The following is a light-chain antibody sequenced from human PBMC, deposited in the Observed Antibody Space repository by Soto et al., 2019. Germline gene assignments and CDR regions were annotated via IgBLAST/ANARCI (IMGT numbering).Light chain of an antibody. CDR1: QSISSNY. Sequence: EIVLTQSPGTLSLSLGERVTLSCRPSQSISSNYLAWYQKKPGHAPRLLIHGTSNRATGIPDRFSGSGSGTDFNLTISGLEPEDIAVYDCEYYGSSSTFGGGPKVEIK. CDR2: GTS. J-gene: IGKJ4*01. V-gene: IGKV3-20*01. CDR3: EYYGSSST.